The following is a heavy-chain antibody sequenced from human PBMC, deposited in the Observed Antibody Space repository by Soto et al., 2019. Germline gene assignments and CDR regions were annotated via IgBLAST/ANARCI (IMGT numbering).Heavy chain of an antibody. CDR2: INPNSGGT. Sequence: ASGKVSCKDSGYTFTGNDMHWVRQAPGQGLERMGWINPNSGGTNYAQKFQGWVTMTRDTSISTAYMELSRLRSDDTAVYYCARAVENSSSQYSYYIDFYGKATSVTVSS. CDR1: GYTFTGND. D-gene: IGHD6-6*01. CDR3: ARAVENSSSQYSYYIDF. V-gene: IGHV1-2*04. J-gene: IGHJ6*03.